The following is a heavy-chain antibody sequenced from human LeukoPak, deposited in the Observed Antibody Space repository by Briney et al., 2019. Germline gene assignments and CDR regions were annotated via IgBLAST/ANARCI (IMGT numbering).Heavy chain of an antibody. CDR2: INHSGST. CDR1: GGSFSGYY. J-gene: IGHJ6*03. CDR3: ARDGGTGTTYYYYYYMDV. D-gene: IGHD1-1*01. Sequence: SETLSLTCAVYGGSFSGYYWSWIRQPPGKGLEWIGEINHSGSTNYNPSLKSRVTISVDTSKNQFSLKLSSVTAADTAVYYCARDGGTGTTYYYYYYMDVWSKGTTVTVSS. V-gene: IGHV4-34*01.